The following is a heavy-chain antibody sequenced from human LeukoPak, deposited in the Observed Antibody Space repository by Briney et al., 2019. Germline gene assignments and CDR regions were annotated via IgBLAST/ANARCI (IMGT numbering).Heavy chain of an antibody. CDR2: IKSKTDGATT. V-gene: IGHV3-15*01. Sequence: PGGSLRLSCAASGFTFSNACMSWVRQAPGKGLEWVGRIKSKTDGATTDYAAAVKGRFTISRDDSKNTLYLQMNSLKTEDTAMYYCTTLFDWSPLADYWGHGTPVTVSS. CDR1: GFTFSNAC. J-gene: IGHJ4*01. D-gene: IGHD3-9*01. CDR3: TTLFDWSPLADY.